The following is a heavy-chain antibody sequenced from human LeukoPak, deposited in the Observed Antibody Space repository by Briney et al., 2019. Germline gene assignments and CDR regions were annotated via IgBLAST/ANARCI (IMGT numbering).Heavy chain of an antibody. CDR3: ARDPNTPYYSSTSPWFDP. Sequence: ASVTVSCQACGYTFTRYFMHGVGPPPAQGRDGVGIINHSGGSTSYAQKFQGRVTLTRDTSTSTAYMEPSSLRSEDTAVYYCARDPNTPYYSSTSPWFDPWGQGTLVTVSS. D-gene: IGHD6-6*01. CDR2: INHSGGST. CDR1: GYTFTRYF. J-gene: IGHJ5*02. V-gene: IGHV1-46*01.